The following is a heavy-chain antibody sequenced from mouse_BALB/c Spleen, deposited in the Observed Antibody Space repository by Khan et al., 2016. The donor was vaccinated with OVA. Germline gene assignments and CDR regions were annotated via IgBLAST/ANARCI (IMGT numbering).Heavy chain of an antibody. V-gene: IGHV2-6-1*01. CDR2: IWSDGST. CDR1: GFSLTNYG. CDR3: ARQPYYHYNSMDY. D-gene: IGHD2-10*01. Sequence: QVQLKESGPGLVAPSQSLSITCTISGFSLTNYGVHWVRQPPGKGLEWLVVIWSDGSTTYNSALKSRLTITKDNSKSQVFLEMHSLQTDDTAMYFCARQPYYHYNSMDYWGQGTSVTVSS. J-gene: IGHJ4*01.